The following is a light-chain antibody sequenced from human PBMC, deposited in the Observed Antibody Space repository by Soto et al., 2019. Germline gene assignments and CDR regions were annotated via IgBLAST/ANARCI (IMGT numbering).Light chain of an antibody. V-gene: IGLV2-14*03. CDR2: DVS. CDR3: SSYGASSTL. Sequence: QSALTQPASVSGSPGQSITISCTGSSSDIGGCNYVSWYQQHPGKAPKLLIYDVSYRPSGISDRFSGSKSGNTASLTISGLQPEDEADYYCSSYGASSTLFGGGTKLTVL. CDR1: SSDIGGCNY. J-gene: IGLJ2*01.